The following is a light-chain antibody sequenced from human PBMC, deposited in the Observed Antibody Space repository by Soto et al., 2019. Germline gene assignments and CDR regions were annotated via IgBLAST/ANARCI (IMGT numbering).Light chain of an antibody. V-gene: IGLV1-40*01. Sequence: QSVLTQPPSVSGAPGQRVTISCTGSSSNIGAGYDVHWYQQLPGTAPKLLIYGNSNRPSGVPDRFSGSKSGTSASLAITGLQAEDEADYYCQSYDSSREVFGGGTKLTV. CDR3: QSYDSSREV. CDR1: SSNIGAGYD. CDR2: GNS. J-gene: IGLJ2*01.